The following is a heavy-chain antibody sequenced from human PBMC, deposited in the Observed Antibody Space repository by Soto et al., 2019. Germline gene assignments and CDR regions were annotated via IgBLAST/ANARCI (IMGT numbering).Heavy chain of an antibody. CDR3: AKTGYSSFFFDF. CDR2: INAGKGNT. D-gene: IGHD6-19*01. J-gene: IGHJ4*02. V-gene: IGHV1-3*01. CDR1: GYTFTTYS. Sequence: RASVKVSCKASGYTFTTYSGRWVRQAPGESLEWSGGINAGKGNTKYSQKFQDRVTITRDTSARTAYMELSSLRSEDAAVYYCAKTGYSSFFFDFWGQGTLVTVSS.